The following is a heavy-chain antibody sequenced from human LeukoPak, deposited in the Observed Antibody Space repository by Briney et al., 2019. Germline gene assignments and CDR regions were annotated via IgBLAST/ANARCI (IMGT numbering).Heavy chain of an antibody. J-gene: IGHJ5*02. CDR2: ITKGGATV. D-gene: IGHD3-3*01. CDR3: ARLSVSITRRFDL. V-gene: IGHV3-48*03. Sequence: GGSLRLSCAASGFTLSNYEMNWVRLTPGKGLEWISYITKGGATVLYAESVEGRFTISRDNANSSLYLQMNSLRAEDTAVYFCARLSVSITRRFDLWGQGTLVTVSS. CDR1: GFTLSNYE.